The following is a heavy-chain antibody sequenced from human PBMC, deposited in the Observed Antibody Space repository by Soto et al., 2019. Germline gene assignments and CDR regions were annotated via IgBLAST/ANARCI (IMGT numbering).Heavy chain of an antibody. CDR1: GFTFGTYS. D-gene: IGHD2-15*01. CDR3: ARDLSPCSGGSCYHVYYYYGMDV. V-gene: IGHV3-48*01. CDR2: ISSGSTTI. J-gene: IGHJ6*02. Sequence: HPGGSLRLSCAASGFTFGTYSMHWVRQAPGKGLEWVSYISSGSTTIYYADSVEGRFTISRDNAKNSLYLQMNSLRAEDTAVYYCARDLSPCSGGSCYHVYYYYGMDVWGQGTTVTVSS.